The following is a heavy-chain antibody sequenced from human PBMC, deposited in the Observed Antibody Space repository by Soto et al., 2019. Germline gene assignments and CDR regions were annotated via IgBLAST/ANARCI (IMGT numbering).Heavy chain of an antibody. CDR2: INPSGGST. J-gene: IGHJ4*02. CDR3: ARDLDTAMVACSSGSCYSNDY. D-gene: IGHD5-18*01. CDR1: GYTFTSYY. V-gene: IGHV1-46*01. Sequence: ASVKVSCKASGYTFTSYYMHWVRQAPGQGLEWMGIINPSGGSTSYAQKFQGRVTMTRDTSTSTVYMELSSLRSEDTAVYYCARDLDTAMVACSSGSCYSNDYWGQGTLVTVSS.